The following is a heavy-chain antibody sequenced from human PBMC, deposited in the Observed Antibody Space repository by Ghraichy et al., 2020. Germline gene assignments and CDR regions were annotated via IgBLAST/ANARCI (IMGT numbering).Heavy chain of an antibody. CDR3: ARGKWEDFTFYSSYYMDA. V-gene: IGHV4-34*01. Sequence: SQTLSLTCAVYGGSLSGYYWRWSWIRQPPGKGLEWIGEVNHSGSPNSNPSLKSRVIISVDTSKNQFSLKLNSVTAADTAVYYCARGKWEDFTFYSSYYMDAWGRGTPVTVSS. D-gene: IGHD2/OR15-2a*01. CDR1: GGSLSGYY. CDR2: VNHSGSP. J-gene: IGHJ6*03.